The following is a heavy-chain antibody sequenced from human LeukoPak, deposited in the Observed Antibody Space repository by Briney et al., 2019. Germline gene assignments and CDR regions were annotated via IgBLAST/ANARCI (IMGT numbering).Heavy chain of an antibody. D-gene: IGHD3-3*01. Sequence: GRSLRLSCAASGFTISSYAMHWVRQAPGKGLEWVAVISYDGSNKYYADSVKGRFTISRDNSKNTLYLQMNSLRAEDTAVYYCARDTTEWFNAFDIWGQGTMVTVSS. CDR2: ISYDGSNK. V-gene: IGHV3-30-3*01. CDR1: GFTISSYA. J-gene: IGHJ3*02. CDR3: ARDTTEWFNAFDI.